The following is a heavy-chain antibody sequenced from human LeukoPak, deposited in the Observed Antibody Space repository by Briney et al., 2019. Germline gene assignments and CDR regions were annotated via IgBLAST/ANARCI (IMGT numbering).Heavy chain of an antibody. V-gene: IGHV4-39*07. Sequence: SETLSLTCTVSGGSISSSTYYWDWIRQPPGKGLEWIGSIYKSGSTFYNPSLKSRVTISVDTSKNQFSLNLSSVTAADTAVYYRARLSSSDYWGQGTLVTVSS. CDR1: GGSISSSTYY. J-gene: IGHJ4*02. D-gene: IGHD6-6*01. CDR2: IYKSGST. CDR3: ARLSSSDY.